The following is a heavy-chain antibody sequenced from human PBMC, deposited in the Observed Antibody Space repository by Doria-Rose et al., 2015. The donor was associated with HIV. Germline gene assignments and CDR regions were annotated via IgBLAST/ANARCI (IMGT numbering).Heavy chain of an antibody. Sequence: GPVLVKPTETLALTCTVSGVSLSSPGMGVSWIRQPPGKALEWLANIFSDDERSYKTSLKSRLTISRGTSKSQVVLTMTDMDPVDTATYYCARIKSSRWYHKYYFDFWGQGTLVIVSA. CDR3: ARIKSSRWYHKYYFDF. V-gene: IGHV2-26*01. CDR1: GVSLSSPGMG. CDR2: IFSDDER. J-gene: IGHJ4*02. D-gene: IGHD6-13*01.